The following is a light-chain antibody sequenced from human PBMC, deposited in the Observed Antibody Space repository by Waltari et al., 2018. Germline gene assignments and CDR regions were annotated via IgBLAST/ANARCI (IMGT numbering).Light chain of an antibody. J-gene: IGKJ3*01. Sequence: DIQVTQSPSSLSASVGDRVPITSRASQSMSSFLNWYQQKPGKAPRLLISATSNLQSGVPSRFSGSGSGADCTLTINSLQPEDFATYYCLQSYSLSLFTFGPGTRVDIK. CDR2: ATS. CDR3: LQSYSLSLFT. CDR1: QSMSSF. V-gene: IGKV1-39*01.